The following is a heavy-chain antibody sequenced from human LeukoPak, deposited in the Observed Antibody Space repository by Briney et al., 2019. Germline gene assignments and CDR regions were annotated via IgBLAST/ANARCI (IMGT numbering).Heavy chain of an antibody. V-gene: IGHV3-21*01. CDR1: GFTFSSYS. CDR3: ARDYMVVGWGRFDI. CDR2: ISSSSSYI. J-gene: IGHJ3*02. D-gene: IGHD2-15*01. Sequence: GGSLRLSCAASGFTFSSYSMNWVRQAPGKGLEWVSSISSSSSYIYYADSVEGRFTISRDNAKNSLYLQMNSLRAEDTAVYYCARDYMVVGWGRFDIWGQGTMVTVSS.